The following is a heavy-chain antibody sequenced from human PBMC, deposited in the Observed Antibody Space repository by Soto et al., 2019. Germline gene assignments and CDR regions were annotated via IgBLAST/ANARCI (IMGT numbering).Heavy chain of an antibody. CDR2: IYYSGST. CDR1: GGSISSYY. J-gene: IGHJ3*02. V-gene: IGHV4-59*08. D-gene: IGHD3-22*01. Sequence: PSETLSITCTVSGGSISSYYWSWIRQPPGKGLEWIGYIYYSGSTNYNPSLKSRVTISVDTSKNQFSLKLSSVTAADTAVYYCARIPHYYDSSGPYLKSAFDIWGQGTMVTVSS. CDR3: ARIPHYYDSSGPYLKSAFDI.